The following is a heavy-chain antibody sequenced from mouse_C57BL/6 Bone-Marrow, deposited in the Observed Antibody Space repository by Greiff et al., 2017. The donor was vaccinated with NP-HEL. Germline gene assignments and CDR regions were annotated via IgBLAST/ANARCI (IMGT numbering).Heavy chain of an antibody. Sequence: VQLVESGAELVRPGALVKLSCKASGYTFTDYYINWVKQRPGQGLEWIARIYPGSGNTYYNEKFKGKATLTAEKSSSTAYMQLSSLTSEDSAVYFCARILGAYWGQGTLVTVSA. D-gene: IGHD3-1*01. CDR2: IYPGSGNT. J-gene: IGHJ3*01. CDR1: GYTFTDYY. V-gene: IGHV1-76*01. CDR3: ARILGAY.